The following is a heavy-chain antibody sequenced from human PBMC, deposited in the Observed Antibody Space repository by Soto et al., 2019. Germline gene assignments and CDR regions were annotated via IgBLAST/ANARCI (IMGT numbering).Heavy chain of an antibody. CDR3: AKDQKGCGGNCFSPNSFDP. CDR1: GFTFSSYG. V-gene: IGHV3-30*18. D-gene: IGHD2-21*02. J-gene: IGHJ5*02. CDR2: ISYDGSNK. Sequence: PGGSLRLSCAASGFTFSSYGMHWVRQAPGKGLEWVAVISYDGSNKYYADSVKGRFTISRDNSKNTLYLQMNSLRAEDTAVYYCAKDQKGCGGNCFSPNSFDPWGQGT.